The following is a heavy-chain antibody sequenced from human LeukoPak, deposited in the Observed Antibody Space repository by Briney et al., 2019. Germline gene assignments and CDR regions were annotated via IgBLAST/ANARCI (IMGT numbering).Heavy chain of an antibody. CDR2: ISGSGGST. CDR1: GFTFSSYA. Sequence: PGGSLRLSCAASGFTFSSYAMSWVRQAPGKGLEWVSAISGSGGSTYYADSVKGRFTISRDNSKNTLYLQMNSQRAEDTAVYYCAKDPGAYYYDSSGYYLDYWGQGTLVTVSS. J-gene: IGHJ4*02. V-gene: IGHV3-23*01. D-gene: IGHD3-22*01. CDR3: AKDPGAYYYDSSGYYLDY.